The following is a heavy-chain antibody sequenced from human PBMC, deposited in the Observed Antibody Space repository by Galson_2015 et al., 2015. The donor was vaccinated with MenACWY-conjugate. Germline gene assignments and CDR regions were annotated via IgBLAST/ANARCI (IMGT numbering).Heavy chain of an antibody. CDR2: INSDGSST. D-gene: IGHD3-16*01. V-gene: IGHV3-74*01. J-gene: IGHJ6*03. CDR1: GFTFSTYW. CDR3: ARSYVPGSDRKNYYMDV. Sequence: SLRLSCAASGFTFSTYWMHWVRQAPGKGLVWVSRINSDGSSTTYADSVKGRFTISRDNAKNMLFLRMNSLKVEGTAVYYCARSYVPGSDRKNYYMDVWGRGTTVTVSS.